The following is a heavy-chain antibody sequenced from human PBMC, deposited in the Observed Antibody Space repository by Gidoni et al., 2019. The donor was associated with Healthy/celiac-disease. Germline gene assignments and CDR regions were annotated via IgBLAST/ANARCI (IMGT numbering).Heavy chain of an antibody. V-gene: IGHV3-64D*06. CDR3: VKDIVVVVAATSGLDY. J-gene: IGHJ4*02. Sequence: EVQLVEPGGGLVQPGGSLRLSCSASGFTFSIYAMHWFRQGPGKGLEYVSAISSNGGSTYYADSVKGRFTISRDNSKNTLYLQMSSLRAEDTAVYYCVKDIVVVVAATSGLDYWGQGTLVTVSS. CDR2: ISSNGGST. D-gene: IGHD2-15*01. CDR1: GFTFSIYA.